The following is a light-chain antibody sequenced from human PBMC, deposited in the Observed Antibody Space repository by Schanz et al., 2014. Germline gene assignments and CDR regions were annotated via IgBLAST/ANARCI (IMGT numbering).Light chain of an antibody. J-gene: IGLJ3*02. CDR3: QSYDSSLSEWV. Sequence: QSALTQPASVSGSPGQSITISCTGTSSDVGGYDFVSWYQQHPGKAPKLMIYDVSNRPSGVSNRFSGSKSGNTASLTVSGLQAEDEADYYCQSYDSSLSEWVFGGGTKLTVL. V-gene: IGLV2-14*01. CDR1: SSDVGGYDF. CDR2: DVS.